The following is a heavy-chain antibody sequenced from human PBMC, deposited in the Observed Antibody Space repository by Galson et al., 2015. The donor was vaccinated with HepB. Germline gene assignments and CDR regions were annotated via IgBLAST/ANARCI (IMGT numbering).Heavy chain of an antibody. Sequence: SVKVSCKASGGTFSSYAISWVRQAPGQGLEWMGGIIPIFGTANYAQKFQGRVTITADESTGTAYMELSSLRSEDTAVYYCARGVVVRGVTSYYFDYWGQGTLVTVSS. CDR1: GGTFSSYA. J-gene: IGHJ4*02. D-gene: IGHD3-10*01. CDR3: ARGVVVRGVTSYYFDY. CDR2: IIPIFGTA. V-gene: IGHV1-69*13.